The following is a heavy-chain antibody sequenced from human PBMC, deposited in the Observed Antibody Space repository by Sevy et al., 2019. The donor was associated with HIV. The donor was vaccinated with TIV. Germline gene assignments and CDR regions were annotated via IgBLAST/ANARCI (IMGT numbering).Heavy chain of an antibody. Sequence: SETLSLTCTVSSASFSAYYWSWIRQPAGKGLEWIGRDSTSGSTNYNPSLNSRVTRSLDTSKNHFSLKLSSVTAADTAIYYCARDDLVVGGGSNWFDPWGQGALVTVSS. CDR3: ARDDLVVGGGSNWFDP. V-gene: IGHV4-4*07. CDR1: SASFSAYY. J-gene: IGHJ5*02. D-gene: IGHD3-10*01. CDR2: DSTSGST.